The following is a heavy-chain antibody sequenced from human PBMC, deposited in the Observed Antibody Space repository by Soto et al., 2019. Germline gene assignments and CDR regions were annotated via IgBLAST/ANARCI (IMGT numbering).Heavy chain of an antibody. CDR1: GFTFSSYG. CDR3: ARGWYYDSSVRFDY. Sequence: QVQLVESGGGVVQPGRSLRLSCAASGFTFSSYGMHWVRQAPGKGLEWVAVIWYDGSNKYYADSVKGRFTISRDNSKNTLYLQMNSLRAEDTAVYYCARGWYYDSSVRFDYWGQGTLVTVSS. V-gene: IGHV3-33*01. J-gene: IGHJ4*02. CDR2: IWYDGSNK. D-gene: IGHD3-22*01.